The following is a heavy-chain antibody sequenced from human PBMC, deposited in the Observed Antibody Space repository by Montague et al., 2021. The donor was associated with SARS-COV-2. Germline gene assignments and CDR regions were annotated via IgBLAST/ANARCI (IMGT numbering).Heavy chain of an antibody. Sequence: SETLSLTCTVSGGSISSSSYYWGWIRQPPGKELEWIGSIYYSGSTYYNPSLESRVTISVDTSKNQFSLKLSSVTAADTAVYYCARLPLGYCSSTSCYVGWGQGTLVTVSS. D-gene: IGHD2-2*01. V-gene: IGHV4-39*01. CDR3: ARLPLGYCSSTSCYVG. CDR1: GGSISSSSYY. J-gene: IGHJ4*02. CDR2: IYYSGST.